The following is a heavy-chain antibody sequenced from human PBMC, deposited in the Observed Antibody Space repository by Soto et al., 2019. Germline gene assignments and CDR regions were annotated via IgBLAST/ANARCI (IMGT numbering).Heavy chain of an antibody. D-gene: IGHD5-12*01. J-gene: IGHJ4*02. CDR1: GFTFSSYG. V-gene: IGHV3-30*18. CDR3: AKSGWLQLRGYFDY. CDR2: ISYDGSNK. Sequence: HPGGSLRLSCAASGFTFSSYGMHWVRQAPGKGLEWVAVISYDGSNKYYADSVKGRFTITRDNSKKTLYLQMNSLRAEDTAVYYCAKSGWLQLRGYFDYWGQGTLVTVSS.